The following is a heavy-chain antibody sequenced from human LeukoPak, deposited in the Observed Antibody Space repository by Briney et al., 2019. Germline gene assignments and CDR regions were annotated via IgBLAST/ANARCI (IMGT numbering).Heavy chain of an antibody. CDR1: GFTVSSNY. J-gene: IGHJ1*01. CDR2: IYSGGST. CDR3: ARHGLYDSSDYWTFQH. V-gene: IGHV3-66*04. Sequence: PGGSLRLSCAASGFTVSSNYMSWVRQAPGKGLEWVSVIYSGGSTYYADSVKGRFTISRDNAKNSLYLQMNSLRAEDTAEYYCARHGLYDSSDYWTFQHWGQGTLVTVSS. D-gene: IGHD3-22*01.